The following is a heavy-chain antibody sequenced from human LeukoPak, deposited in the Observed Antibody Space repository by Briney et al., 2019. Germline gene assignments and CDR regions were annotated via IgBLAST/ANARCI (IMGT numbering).Heavy chain of an antibody. Sequence: ASVTVSCKASGYTFPNYGISWVGQAPGQGLEWMGWICAYSCNTNYAQKLQGRVTMPTDTSTSTAYKALRSLRFDDTAVYYCARAPDDYDFWSGPFDYWGRGTLVTVSS. D-gene: IGHD3-3*01. V-gene: IGHV1-18*01. CDR2: ICAYSCNT. CDR1: GYTFPNYG. CDR3: ARAPDDYDFWSGPFDY. J-gene: IGHJ4*02.